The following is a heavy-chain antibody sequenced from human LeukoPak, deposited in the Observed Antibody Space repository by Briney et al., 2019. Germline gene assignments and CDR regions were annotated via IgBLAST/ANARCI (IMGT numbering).Heavy chain of an antibody. CDR3: AKVGVIDY. Sequence: GGSLRLSCAASGFTFSSYGMHWVRQAPGKGLEWVAVISYDGSNKYYADSVKGRFTISRDNSKNTLYLQMNSLRAEDTAVYYCAKVGVIDYWGQGTLVTVSS. J-gene: IGHJ4*02. CDR2: ISYDGSNK. CDR1: GFTFSSYG. V-gene: IGHV3-30*18.